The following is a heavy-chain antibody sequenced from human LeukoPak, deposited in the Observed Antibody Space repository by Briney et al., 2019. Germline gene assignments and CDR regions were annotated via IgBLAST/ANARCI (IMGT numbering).Heavy chain of an antibody. CDR3: AREGVYDILTGAVDY. V-gene: IGHV3-48*03. J-gene: IGHJ4*02. CDR2: ISSSGSTI. D-gene: IGHD3-9*01. Sequence: GGSLRLSCGASGFTFSSYEMNWVRQAPGKGLEWVSYISSSGSTIYYADSVKGRFTISRDNAKNSLYLQMNSLRAEDTAVYYCAREGVYDILTGAVDYWGQGTLVTVSS. CDR1: GFTFSSYE.